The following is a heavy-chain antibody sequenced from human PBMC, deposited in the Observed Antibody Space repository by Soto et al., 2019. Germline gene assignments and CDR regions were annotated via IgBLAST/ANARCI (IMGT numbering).Heavy chain of an antibody. CDR2: IYYSGRT. D-gene: IGHD4-17*01. Sequence: SQTLSLTCTFSVGYIKDYFWTWIRQPPGKGLEWIGYIYYSGRTNYNPSLKSRVSISVDTSKNHFSLQLRSVTAADTAVYYCARVGGDDFGDSGGFDYWGQGALVTVSS. CDR1: VGYIKDYF. V-gene: IGHV4-59*01. J-gene: IGHJ4*02. CDR3: ARVGGDDFGDSGGFDY.